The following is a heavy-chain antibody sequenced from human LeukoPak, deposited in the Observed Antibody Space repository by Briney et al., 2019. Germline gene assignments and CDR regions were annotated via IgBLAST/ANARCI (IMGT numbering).Heavy chain of an antibody. CDR3: ARGQYYDSSGYYFVDAFDI. CDR1: GFTFSSYG. Sequence: GGSLRLSCAASGFTFSSYGMSWVRQAPGKGLEWVSAISGSRNNTYYADSVRGRFTISRDNSKNTLYLQMNSLRAEDTAVYYCARGQYYDSSGYYFVDAFDIWGQGTMVTVSS. D-gene: IGHD3-22*01. J-gene: IGHJ3*02. CDR2: ISGSRNNT. V-gene: IGHV3-23*01.